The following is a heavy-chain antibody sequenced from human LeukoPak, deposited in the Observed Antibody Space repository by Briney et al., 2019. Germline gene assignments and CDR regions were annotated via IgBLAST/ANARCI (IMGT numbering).Heavy chain of an antibody. CDR1: GFAFTDYD. D-gene: IGHD6-13*01. J-gene: IGHJ4*02. CDR3: AKEGGWGIYFDY. V-gene: IGHV3-13*01. Sequence: GGSLRLSCAASGFAFTDYDMHWVRQATGGGLEWVSSIGKAGDTYYADSVKGRFTISRDNSKNTLYLQMNSLRAEDTAVYSCAKEGGWGIYFDYWGQGTLVTVSS. CDR2: IGKAGDT.